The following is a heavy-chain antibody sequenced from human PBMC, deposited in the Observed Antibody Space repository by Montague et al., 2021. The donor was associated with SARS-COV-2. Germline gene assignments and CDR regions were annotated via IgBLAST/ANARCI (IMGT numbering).Heavy chain of an antibody. D-gene: IGHD1-20*01. CDR3: ARTEYNWKDLFDP. J-gene: IGHJ5*02. CDR1: GGPISSYY. Sequence: SETLSLTCSVSGGPISSYYWSWIRQSPGKGLEWIGYIFHSGITDYNPSLKSRVTISVDMSKNQFSLQLNSVTAADSAVYYCARTEYNWKDLFDPWGQGTLVTVSS. V-gene: IGHV4-59*13. CDR2: IFHSGIT.